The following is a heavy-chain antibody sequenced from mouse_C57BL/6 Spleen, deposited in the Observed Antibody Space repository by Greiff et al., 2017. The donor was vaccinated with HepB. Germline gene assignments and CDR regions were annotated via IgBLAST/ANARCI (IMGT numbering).Heavy chain of an antibody. CDR2: IDPETGGT. J-gene: IGHJ3*01. CDR3: TRGESRGWFAY. V-gene: IGHV1-15*01. CDR1: GYTFTDYE. Sequence: QVQLQQSGAELVRPGASVTLSCKASGYTFTDYEMHWVKQTPVHGLEWIGAIDPETGGTAYNQKFKGKAILTADKSSSTAYMELRSLTSEDSAVYYCTRGESRGWFAYWGQGTLVTVSA.